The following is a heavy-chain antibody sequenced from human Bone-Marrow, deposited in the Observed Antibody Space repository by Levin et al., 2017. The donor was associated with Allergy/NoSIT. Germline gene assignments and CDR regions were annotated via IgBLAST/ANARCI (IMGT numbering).Heavy chain of an antibody. D-gene: IGHD2-2*01. CDR2: VYYTGST. Sequence: SQTLSLTCTVSGGSISNYYWSWIRQPPGKGLEWIGNVYYTGSTNYNPSLTSRVTISVDTSKTQFSLKLTSITAADTAVYYCARDPMGYCSSTSCFIGWFDPWGQGTQITVSS. V-gene: IGHV4-59*01. CDR1: GGSISNYY. J-gene: IGHJ5*02. CDR3: ARDPMGYCSSTSCFIGWFDP.